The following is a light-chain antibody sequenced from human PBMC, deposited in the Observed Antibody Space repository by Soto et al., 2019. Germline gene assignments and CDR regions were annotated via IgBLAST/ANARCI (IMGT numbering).Light chain of an antibody. CDR3: QQNNSYGT. CDR2: KAS. Sequence: DIQMTQSPSTLSASVGDRVTITCRVSQSISSWLAWYQQKPGKAPKLLIYKASSLESGVPSRFSGSGSGTEFTLTISSLQPDDFATYYCQQNNSYGTFGQGTKVEIK. CDR1: QSISSW. V-gene: IGKV1-5*03. J-gene: IGKJ1*01.